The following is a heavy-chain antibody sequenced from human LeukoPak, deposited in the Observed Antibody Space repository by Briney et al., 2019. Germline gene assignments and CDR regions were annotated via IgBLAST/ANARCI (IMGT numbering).Heavy chain of an antibody. CDR1: GGSISSYY. J-gene: IGHJ5*02. CDR3: ARGPYYGSGSSNWFDP. D-gene: IGHD3-10*01. V-gene: IGHV4-59*01. CDR2: IYYSGST. Sequence: PSETLSLTCTVSGGSISSYYWSWIRQPPGKGLEWIGYIYYSGSTNYNPSLKSRVTISVDTSRNQFSLKLSSVTAADTAVYYCARGPYYGSGSSNWFDPWGQGTLVTVSS.